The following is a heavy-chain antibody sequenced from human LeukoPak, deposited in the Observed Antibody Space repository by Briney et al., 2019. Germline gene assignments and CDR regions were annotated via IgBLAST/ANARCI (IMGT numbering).Heavy chain of an antibody. Sequence: ASVKVSCKASGYTFTSYDINWVRQATGQGLEWMGWMNPNSGNTGYAQKFQGRVTMTRNTSISTAYTELSSLRSEDTAVYYCARGLGYCSSTSCYALDAFDIWGQGTMVTVSS. J-gene: IGHJ3*02. CDR2: MNPNSGNT. CDR3: ARGLGYCSSTSCYALDAFDI. V-gene: IGHV1-8*01. D-gene: IGHD2-2*01. CDR1: GYTFTSYD.